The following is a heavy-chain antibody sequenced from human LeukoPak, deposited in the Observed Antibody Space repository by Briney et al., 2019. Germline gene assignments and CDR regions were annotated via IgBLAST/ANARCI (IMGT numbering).Heavy chain of an antibody. CDR2: INHDGSDK. D-gene: IGHD5-18*01. CDR1: GFTFSSYA. CDR3: ARGGYSYPY. Sequence: SGGSLRLSCAASGFTFSSYAMHWVRQAPGKGLEWVANINHDGSDKYSVDSVKGRFTISRDNAKNSLYLQMNSLRVEDTAVYFCARGGYSYPYWGRGTLVTVSS. V-gene: IGHV3-7*04. J-gene: IGHJ4*02.